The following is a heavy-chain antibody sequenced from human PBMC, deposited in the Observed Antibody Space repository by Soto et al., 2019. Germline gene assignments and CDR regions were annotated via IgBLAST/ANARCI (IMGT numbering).Heavy chain of an antibody. V-gene: IGHV3-23*01. Sequence: GGSLRLSCAASGFTFSSYAMSWVRQAPGKGLEWVSAISGSGGSTYYADSVKGRFTISRDNSKNTLYLQMNSLRAEDTAVYYCAKDDAVVVPAAIWVSKHETTQHDGMDVWGQGTTVTVSS. J-gene: IGHJ6*02. CDR2: ISGSGGST. CDR1: GFTFSSYA. D-gene: IGHD2-2*01. CDR3: AKDDAVVVPAAIWVSKHETTQHDGMDV.